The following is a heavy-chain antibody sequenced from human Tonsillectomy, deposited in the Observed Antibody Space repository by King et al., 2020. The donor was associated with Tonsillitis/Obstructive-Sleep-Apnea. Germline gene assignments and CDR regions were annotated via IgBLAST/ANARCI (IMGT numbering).Heavy chain of an antibody. J-gene: IGHJ4*02. V-gene: IGHV1-69*08. CDR2: IVPSLGPT. D-gene: IGHD1-26*01. Sequence: SWVRQAPGQSFEWMVRIVPSLGPTSSAHSEAKFRGRVTITSDKSTHTAYLDLLDLRVEDTAVYYCARDDETDSGSGCDGLMDYWGQGTRVTVTS. CDR3: ARDDETDSGSGCDGLMDY.